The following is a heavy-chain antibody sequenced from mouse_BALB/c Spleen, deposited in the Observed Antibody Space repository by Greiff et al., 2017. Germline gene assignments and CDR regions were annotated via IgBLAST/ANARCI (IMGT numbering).Heavy chain of an antibody. D-gene: IGHD2-10*02. J-gene: IGHJ4*01. CDR1: GFTFSSYT. Sequence: EVMLVESGGGLVQPGGSLKLSCAASGFTFSSYTMSWVRQTPEKRLEWVAYISNGGGSTYYPDTVKGRFTISRDNAKNTLYLQMSSLKSEDTAMYYCARLYGNYYAMDYWGQGTSVTVSS. V-gene: IGHV5-12-2*01. CDR3: ARLYGNYYAMDY. CDR2: ISNGGGST.